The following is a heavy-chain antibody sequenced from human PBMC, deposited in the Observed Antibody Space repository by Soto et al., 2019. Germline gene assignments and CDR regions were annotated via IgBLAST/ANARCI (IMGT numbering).Heavy chain of an antibody. CDR2: ISWNSGSI. CDR3: AKDHAPSIAAAGPNDY. Sequence: GGSLRLSCAASGFTFDDYAMHWVRQAPGKGLEWVSGISWNSGSIGYADSVKGRFTISRDNAKNSLYLQMNSLRAEDTALYYCAKDHAPSIAAAGPNDYWGQGTLVTVSS. V-gene: IGHV3-9*01. D-gene: IGHD6-13*01. CDR1: GFTFDDYA. J-gene: IGHJ4*02.